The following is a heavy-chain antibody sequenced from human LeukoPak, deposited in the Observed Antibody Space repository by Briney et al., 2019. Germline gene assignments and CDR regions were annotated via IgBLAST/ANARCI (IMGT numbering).Heavy chain of an antibody. CDR3: AREMYYYDHGAFDI. CDR1: GFTYSSYW. CDR2: IKQDGSEK. D-gene: IGHD3-22*01. Sequence: GGSLRLSCAPSGFTYSSYWMSWVRQAPGEGREGVANIKQDGSEKYYVASVKGRFTSSRDNAKNSLYLQMNSLRAEDTAVYYCAREMYYYDHGAFDIWGQGTMVTVSS. V-gene: IGHV3-7*01. J-gene: IGHJ3*02.